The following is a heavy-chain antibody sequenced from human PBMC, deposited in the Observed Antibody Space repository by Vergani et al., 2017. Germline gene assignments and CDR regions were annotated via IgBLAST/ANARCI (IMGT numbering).Heavy chain of an antibody. CDR3: AHRRGYYDSSGYLVYWFDP. D-gene: IGHD3-22*01. Sequence: QITLKESGPTLVKPPQTLTLTCTFSGFSLSTSGVGVGWIRQPPGKALEWLALIYWNDDKRYSPSLKSRLTITKDTSKNQVVLTMTNMDPVDTATYYCAHRRGYYDSSGYLVYWFDPWGQGTLVTVSS. J-gene: IGHJ5*02. CDR2: IYWNDDK. CDR1: GFSLSTSGVG. V-gene: IGHV2-5*01.